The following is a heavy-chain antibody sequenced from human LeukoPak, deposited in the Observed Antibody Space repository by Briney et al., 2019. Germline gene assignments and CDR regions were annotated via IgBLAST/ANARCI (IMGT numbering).Heavy chain of an antibody. D-gene: IGHD3-22*01. J-gene: IGHJ4*02. CDR1: GGSISSSSYY. CDR2: IHYSGNT. CDR3: ATSAIDSSGYYHYYFDY. Sequence: SETLSLTCSVSGGSISSSSYYWGWIRQPPGKGLEWIGTIHYSGNTYYNPSLKSRVTISVDTSKNHFSLKLSSVTAADTAVYYSATSAIDSSGYYHYYFDYWGQGTLVTVSS. V-gene: IGHV4-39*02.